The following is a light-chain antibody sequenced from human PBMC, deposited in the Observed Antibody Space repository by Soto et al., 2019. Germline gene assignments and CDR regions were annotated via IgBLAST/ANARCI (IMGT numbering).Light chain of an antibody. CDR2: AAS. Sequence: AIRMTQSPSSLSASTGDRVTITCRASQGISSYLAWYQQKPGKAPKLLIYAASTLQSGVPSRFSGSGSGTEFTLTISSLQPEDFATYYCQQYNSYSEAFGQGTKVDI. CDR1: QGISSY. J-gene: IGKJ1*01. CDR3: QQYNSYSEA. V-gene: IGKV1-8*01.